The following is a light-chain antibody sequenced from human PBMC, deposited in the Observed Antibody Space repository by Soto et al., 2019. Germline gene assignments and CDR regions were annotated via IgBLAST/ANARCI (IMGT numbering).Light chain of an antibody. CDR1: QSVSSSY. CDR2: GAS. J-gene: IGKJ1*01. V-gene: IGKV3-20*01. CDR3: QQYGSFPWT. Sequence: EIVLTQSPGTLSLSPGERATLSCRASQSVSSSYLAWYQQKPGQAPRLLIYGASSRATGIPDRFSGSGSGTDFTLTISRLEPEEFAVYYCQQYGSFPWTFGQGTKVEIK.